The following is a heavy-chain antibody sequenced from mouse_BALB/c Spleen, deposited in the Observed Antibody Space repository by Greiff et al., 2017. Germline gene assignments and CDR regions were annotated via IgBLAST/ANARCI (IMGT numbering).Heavy chain of an antibody. D-gene: IGHD2-14*01. CDR1: GYSITSDYA. J-gene: IGHJ4*01. V-gene: IGHV3-2*02. CDR3: ARGNRYDDAMDY. Sequence: DVQLQESGPGLVKPSQSLSLTCTVTGYSITSDYAWNWIRQFPGNKLEWMGYISYSGSTSYNPSLKSRISITRDTSKNQFFLQLNSVTTEDTATYYCARGNRYDDAMDYWGQGTSVTVSS. CDR2: ISYSGST.